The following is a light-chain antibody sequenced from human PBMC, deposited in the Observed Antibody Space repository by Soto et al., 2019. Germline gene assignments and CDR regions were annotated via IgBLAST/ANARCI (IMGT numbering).Light chain of an antibody. CDR3: QQRSYLPPAYT. CDR2: DAS. V-gene: IGKV3-11*01. Sequence: EIVLTQSPATLSLSPGERATLSCRASQSVSSYLAWYQQKPGQAPRLLIYDASNRATGIPARFSGSGSGTDFTLTISSLEPEDFAVYFCQQRSYLPPAYTFGQGTKLEIK. J-gene: IGKJ2*01. CDR1: QSVSSY.